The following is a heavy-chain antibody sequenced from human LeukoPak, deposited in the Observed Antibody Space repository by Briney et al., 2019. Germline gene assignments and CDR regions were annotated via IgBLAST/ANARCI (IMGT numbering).Heavy chain of an antibody. CDR1: GGTISSYY. CDR3: ARLRGSYYAFDI. Sequence: SETLSLTCTVSGGTISSYYWSWIRQPPGKGLEWIGYIYYSGSTNYNPSLKSRVTISVDTSKNQFSLKLSSVTAADTAVYYCARLRGSYYAFDIWGQGTMATVSS. CDR2: IYYSGST. D-gene: IGHD3-10*01. V-gene: IGHV4-59*01. J-gene: IGHJ3*02.